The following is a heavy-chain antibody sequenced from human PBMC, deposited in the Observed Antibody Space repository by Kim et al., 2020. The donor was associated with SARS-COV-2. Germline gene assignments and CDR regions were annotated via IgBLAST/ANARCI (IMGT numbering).Heavy chain of an antibody. CDR3: ASAFGYCSSTSCPGVY. CDR2: ISSSGSTI. V-gene: IGHV3-11*01. CDR1: GFTFSDYY. D-gene: IGHD2-2*03. J-gene: IGHJ4*02. Sequence: GGSLRLSCAASGFTFSDYYMSWIRQAPGKGLEWGSYISSSGSTIYYADSVKGRFTISRDNAKNSLYLQMNSLRAEDTAVYYCASAFGYCSSTSCPGVYWGKGTLVTVSS.